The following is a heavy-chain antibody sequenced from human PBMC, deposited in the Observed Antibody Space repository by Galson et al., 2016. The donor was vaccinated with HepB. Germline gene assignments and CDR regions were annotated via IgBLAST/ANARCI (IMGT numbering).Heavy chain of an antibody. D-gene: IGHD2-2*01. Sequence: SCKASGYTFTSYFMHWVRQAPGQGLEWMGIINPSGGDTGYAQKFQGRVTMTRDTSTSTVYMELSSLRSEDTAVYYCARRSCSSASCSSNWFDPWGQGTLVTGSS. V-gene: IGHV1-46*01. CDR1: GYTFTSYF. CDR3: ARRSCSSASCSSNWFDP. CDR2: INPSGGDT. J-gene: IGHJ5*02.